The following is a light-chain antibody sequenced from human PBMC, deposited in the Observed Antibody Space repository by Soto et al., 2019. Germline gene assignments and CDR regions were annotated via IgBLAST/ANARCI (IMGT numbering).Light chain of an antibody. Sequence: QSVLTQPPSVSAAPGQKVTISCSGSSSNIGNNYVSWYQQLPGTAPKLLIYDNNKRPSGIPDRFSDSKSGTSATLGITGLQTGDEADYYCATWDNSLTAVVFGGGTKVTVL. J-gene: IGLJ2*01. CDR3: ATWDNSLTAVV. V-gene: IGLV1-51*01. CDR2: DNN. CDR1: SSNIGNNY.